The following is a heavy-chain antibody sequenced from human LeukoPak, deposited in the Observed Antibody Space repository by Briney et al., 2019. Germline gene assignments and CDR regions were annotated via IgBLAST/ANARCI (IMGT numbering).Heavy chain of an antibody. D-gene: IGHD6-25*01. CDR2: TSSGSTYI. V-gene: IGHV3-21*01. Sequence: PGGSLRLSCAASGFTFSTYSMNWVRQAPGKGLEWVSSTSSGSTYIYYAVSVKGRFTISRDNAKNSLYLQMNSLRAEDTAVYYCARGSNVQQRLDSFDFWGQGTLVTVSS. CDR3: ARGSNVQQRLDSFDF. J-gene: IGHJ4*02. CDR1: GFTFSTYS.